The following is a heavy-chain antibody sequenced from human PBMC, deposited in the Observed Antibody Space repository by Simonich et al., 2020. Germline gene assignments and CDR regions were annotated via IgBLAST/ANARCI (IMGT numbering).Heavy chain of an antibody. CDR3: VGQDSGYNYFDY. D-gene: IGHD5-12*01. J-gene: IGHJ4*02. Sequence: EVQLVQSGAEVKKPGESLQISCKGSGYSFTSYWIGWVRQMPGKGLEWSGISPPGCMDTRSNPSFQGHVTISGSKSISTAYLHCSGLKASDTAMYYCVGQDSGYNYFDYWGQGTLVTVSS. V-gene: IGHV5-51*01. CDR1: GYSFTSYW. CDR2: SPPGCMDT.